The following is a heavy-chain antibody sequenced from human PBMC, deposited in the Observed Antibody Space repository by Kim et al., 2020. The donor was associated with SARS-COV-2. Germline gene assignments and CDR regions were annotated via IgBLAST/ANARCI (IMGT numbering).Heavy chain of an antibody. D-gene: IGHD3-22*01. Sequence: ASVKVSCKASGYSYTGYYIHWVRQAPGQGLEWMGWVNPHNGGTGYAQKFQGRVSMTSDKSMTTASMEMTSLRYDDTAVFYCARGYYDTSSYPLDYWGPGT. V-gene: IGHV1-2*02. CDR3: ARGYYDTSSYPLDY. CDR2: VNPHNGGT. CDR1: GYSYTGYY. J-gene: IGHJ4*02.